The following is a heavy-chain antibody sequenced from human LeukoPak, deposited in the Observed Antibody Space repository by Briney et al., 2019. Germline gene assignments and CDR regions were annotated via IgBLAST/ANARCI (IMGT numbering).Heavy chain of an antibody. V-gene: IGHV4-39*07. Sequence: SETLSLTCTVSGGSISSSSYYWGWIRQPLGKGLEWIGSIYYSGSSYYNPSLKSRVTISVDTSKNQFSLKLSSVTAADTAVYYCARVRRDRVNYWGQGTLVTVSS. CDR3: ARVRRDRVNY. CDR1: GGSISSSSYY. D-gene: IGHD2-15*01. CDR2: IYYSGSS. J-gene: IGHJ4*02.